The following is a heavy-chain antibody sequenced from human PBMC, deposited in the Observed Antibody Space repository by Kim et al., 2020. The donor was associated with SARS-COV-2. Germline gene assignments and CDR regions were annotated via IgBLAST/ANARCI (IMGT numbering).Heavy chain of an antibody. V-gene: IGHV3-74*01. CDR3: ARVPHYDSSGYYFDQ. D-gene: IGHD3-22*01. CDR2: INSDGRIT. CDR1: GFTFSYHW. J-gene: IGHJ4*02. Sequence: GGSLRLSCAASGFTFSYHWLHWVRQAPGKGLVWVSRINSDGRITTYADSVKGRFTISRDNRKNTLYLEMNNLRVEDTAFYYCARVPHYDSSGYYFDQWGQGTLGPVSP.